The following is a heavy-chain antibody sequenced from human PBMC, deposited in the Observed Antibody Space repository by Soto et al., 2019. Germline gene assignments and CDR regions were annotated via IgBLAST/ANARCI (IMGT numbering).Heavy chain of an antibody. V-gene: IGHV3-72*01. D-gene: IGHD6-19*01. CDR2: SKHKANSYTT. CDR3: ARASITVAGDY. J-gene: IGHJ4*02. CDR1: GFTFSDHY. Sequence: EVQLVESGGGLVQPGGSLRLSCAASGFTFSDHYMDWVRQAPGKGLEWVGRSKHKANSYTTKSAASLKGRLTISRDESKNSLYLQMSSLEAEDTAVYYCARASITVAGDYWGQGTLVTVSS.